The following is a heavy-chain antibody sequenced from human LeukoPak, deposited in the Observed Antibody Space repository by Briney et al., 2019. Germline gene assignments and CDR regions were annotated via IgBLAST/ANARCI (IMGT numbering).Heavy chain of an antibody. CDR3: TRVTSDYYSNIPSHH. V-gene: IGHV3-7*01. CDR1: GFTFSSYW. D-gene: IGHD3-3*01. CDR2: IKQDGGEK. Sequence: GGSLRLSCAASGFTFSSYWMSWVRQAPGKGLEWVALIKQDGGEKYYLDSVKGRFTISRDNAKNSLYLQMSSLRAEDTAVYFCTRVTSDYYSNIPSHHWGQGTLVTVSS. J-gene: IGHJ1*01.